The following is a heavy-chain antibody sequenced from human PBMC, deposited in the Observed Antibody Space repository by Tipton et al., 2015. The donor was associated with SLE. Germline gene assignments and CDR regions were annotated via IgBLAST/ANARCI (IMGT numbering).Heavy chain of an antibody. CDR2: THYSGTT. V-gene: IGHV4-39*01. Sequence: TLSLTCIVSGGSITTPPYYWGWIRQSPEKGLEWIGSTHYSGTTYYNPSLESRVTMSMDTSKNEFSLNLRSVTATDTAVYYCARLSPLWFGEYTEYWGQGTLVTVTS. D-gene: IGHD3-10*01. CDR1: GGSITTPPYY. J-gene: IGHJ4*02. CDR3: ARLSPLWFGEYTEY.